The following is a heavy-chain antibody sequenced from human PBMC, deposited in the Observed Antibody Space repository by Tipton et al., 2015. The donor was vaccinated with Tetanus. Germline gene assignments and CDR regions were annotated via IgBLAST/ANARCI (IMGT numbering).Heavy chain of an antibody. Sequence: QVQLVQSGAELKKPGASVKVSCTASGYTFTGYYMYWVRQAPGPGLEWVGWIDPNSGDTIYAQNFQGRVTMTRDTSISTVYMELSRLRSDDTAVYYCARDRGDYIYYGMDVWGPGTTVTVSS. J-gene: IGHJ6*02. CDR2: IDPNSGDT. V-gene: IGHV1-2*02. CDR3: ARDRGDYIYYGMDV. CDR1: GYTFTGYY. D-gene: IGHD3-22*01.